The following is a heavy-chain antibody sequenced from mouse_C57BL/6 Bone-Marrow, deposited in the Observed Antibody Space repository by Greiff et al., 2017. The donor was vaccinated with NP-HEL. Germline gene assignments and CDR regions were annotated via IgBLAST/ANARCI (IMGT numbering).Heavy chain of an antibody. CDR1: GYTFTSYW. CDR2: IDPSDSYT. Sequence: QVQLQQSGAELVMPGASVKLSCKASGYTFTSYWMHWVKQRPGQGLEWIGEIDPSDSYTNYNQKFKGKSTLTVDKYSSTAYMQLSSLTSEDSAVYYGARGTTVVATDWGQGTTRTVSS. CDR3: ARGTTVVATD. V-gene: IGHV1-69*01. D-gene: IGHD1-1*01. J-gene: IGHJ2*01.